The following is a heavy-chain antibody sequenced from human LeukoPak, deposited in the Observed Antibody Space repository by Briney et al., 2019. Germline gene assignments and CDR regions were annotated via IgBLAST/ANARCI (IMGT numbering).Heavy chain of an antibody. J-gene: IGHJ4*02. CDR2: INHSGST. V-gene: IGHV4-34*01. CDR3: ARAPDYGGIYYFDY. CDR1: GGSFSGYY. D-gene: IGHD4-23*01. Sequence: PSETLSLTCAVYGGSFSGYYWSWIRQPPGKGLEWIGEINHSGSTNYNPSLKSRVTISVDTSKNQFSLKLSSVTAADTAVYYCARAPDYGGIYYFDYWGQGTLVTVSS.